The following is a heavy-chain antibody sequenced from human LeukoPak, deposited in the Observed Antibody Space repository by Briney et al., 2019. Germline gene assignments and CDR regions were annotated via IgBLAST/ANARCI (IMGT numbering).Heavy chain of an antibody. CDR3: ARDPLRDGYNTYYYYYMDV. V-gene: IGHV4-4*07. J-gene: IGHJ6*03. D-gene: IGHD5-24*01. Sequence: SETLSLTCSVSGGSLSGFYWSWIRQPAGKGLEWIGRIYTSGSTNYNPSLKSRVTISVDTSKNQFSLKLSSVTAADTAVYYCARDPLRDGYNTYYYYYMDVWGKGTTVTVSS. CDR1: GGSLSGFY. CDR2: IYTSGST.